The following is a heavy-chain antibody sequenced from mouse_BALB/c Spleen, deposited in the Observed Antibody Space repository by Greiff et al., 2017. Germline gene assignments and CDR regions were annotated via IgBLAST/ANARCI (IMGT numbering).Heavy chain of an antibody. Sequence: QVHVKQSGAELAKPGASVKMSCKASGYTFTSYWMHWVKQRPGQGLEWIGYINPSTGYTEYNQKFKDKATLTADKSSSTAYMQLSSLTSEDSAVYYCARSRYGNPYAMDYWGQGTSVTVSS. CDR2: INPSTGYT. CDR1: GYTFTSYW. V-gene: IGHV1-7*01. D-gene: IGHD2-10*02. CDR3: ARSRYGNPYAMDY. J-gene: IGHJ4*01.